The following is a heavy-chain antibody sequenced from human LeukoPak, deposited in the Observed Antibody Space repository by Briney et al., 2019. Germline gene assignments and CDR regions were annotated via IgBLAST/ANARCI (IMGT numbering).Heavy chain of an antibody. D-gene: IGHD4-17*01. CDR2: ISGSSSYI. Sequence: GGSLRLSCAASGFTFSSYSMNWVRQAPGKGLEWVSSISGSSSYIFYADSVKGRFTISRDNAKNSLYLQMNSLRAEDTAVYYCARDPFGDYGYYFDYWGQGTLVTVSS. CDR3: ARDPFGDYGYYFDY. V-gene: IGHV3-21*01. J-gene: IGHJ4*02. CDR1: GFTFSSYS.